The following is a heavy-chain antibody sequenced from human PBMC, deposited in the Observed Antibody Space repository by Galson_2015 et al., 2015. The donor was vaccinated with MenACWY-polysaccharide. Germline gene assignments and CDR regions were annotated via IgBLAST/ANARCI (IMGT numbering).Heavy chain of an antibody. CDR3: AKDPAYYYDSSGPFDY. J-gene: IGHJ4*02. Sequence: SLRLSCAASGFTFSSYGMHWVRQAPGRGLEWVAVISYDGSNKYYADSVKGRFTISKDNSKNTLYLQMNSLRAEDTAVYYCAKDPAYYYDSSGPFDYWGQGTLVTVSS. D-gene: IGHD3-22*01. CDR1: GFTFSSYG. CDR2: ISYDGSNK. V-gene: IGHV3-30*18.